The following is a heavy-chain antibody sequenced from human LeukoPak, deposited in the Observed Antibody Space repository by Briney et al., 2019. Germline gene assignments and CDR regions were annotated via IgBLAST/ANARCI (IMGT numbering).Heavy chain of an antibody. V-gene: IGHV1-2*02. Sequence: ASVKVSCKASGYTFTGYYMHWVRQAPGQGLEWMGWINPNSGGTNYAQKFQGRVTMTRDTSITTAYMELTSLRSDDTAVYYCARDLFSSVSGTYYNGGRVFNYWGQGTLVTVSS. D-gene: IGHD3-10*01. J-gene: IGHJ4*02. CDR2: INPNSGGT. CDR3: ARDLFSSVSGTYYNGGRVFNY. CDR1: GYTFTGYY.